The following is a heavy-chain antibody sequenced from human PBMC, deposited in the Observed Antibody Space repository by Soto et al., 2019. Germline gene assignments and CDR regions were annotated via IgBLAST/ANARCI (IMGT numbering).Heavy chain of an antibody. Sequence: QVQLVQCGAEVKKPGSSVKVSCKASGGTFSSYAISWVRQAPGQGLEWMGGIIPIFGTANYAQKFQGRVTITADESTSTAYMELSSLRSEDTAVYYCARFKQQLPGRDWYFDLWGRGTLVTVSS. CDR1: GGTFSSYA. V-gene: IGHV1-69*01. D-gene: IGHD6-13*01. J-gene: IGHJ2*01. CDR2: IIPIFGTA. CDR3: ARFKQQLPGRDWYFDL.